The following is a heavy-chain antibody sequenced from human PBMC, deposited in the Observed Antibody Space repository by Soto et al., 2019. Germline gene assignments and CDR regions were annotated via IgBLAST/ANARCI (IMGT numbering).Heavy chain of an antibody. J-gene: IGHJ4*02. V-gene: IGHV3-7*01. CDR1: GLSLSNIW. Sequence: PGGSLRLSCVGSGLSLSNIWTSWVRQAPGKGLEWVANIKQGGTETYYVDSVKGRFTISKDHAKNSLYLQMNSLRAEDTAVYYCARDREYCSGDNCYETGSDYWGQGTLVTVSS. D-gene: IGHD2-15*01. CDR3: ARDREYCSGDNCYETGSDY. CDR2: IKQGGTET.